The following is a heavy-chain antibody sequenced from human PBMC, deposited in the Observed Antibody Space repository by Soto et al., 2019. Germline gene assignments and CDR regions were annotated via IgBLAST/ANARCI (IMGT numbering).Heavy chain of an antibody. CDR2: INHSGST. J-gene: IGHJ6*02. CDR1: GGSFSGYY. Sequence: SETLSLTCAVYGGSFSGYYWSWIRQPPGKGLEWIGEINHSGSTNYNPSLKSRVTISVDTSKNQFSLKLSSVTAADTAVYYCARGLRVRVDILTGYYPYYYYGMDVWGQGTTVTVSS. V-gene: IGHV4-34*01. D-gene: IGHD3-9*01. CDR3: ARGLRVRVDILTGYYPYYYYGMDV.